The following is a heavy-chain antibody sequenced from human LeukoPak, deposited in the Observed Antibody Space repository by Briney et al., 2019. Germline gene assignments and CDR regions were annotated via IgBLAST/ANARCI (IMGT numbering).Heavy chain of an antibody. CDR1: GGSISSSSHY. CDR2: VYYGGNT. J-gene: IGHJ5*02. D-gene: IGHD4-17*01. Sequence: PSETLSLTCTVSGGSISSSSHYWGWIRQPPGKGLEWIGSVYYGGNTYYTPSYYNPSLKSRVTISVDTSKNQFSLKLSSVTAADTAVYYCARGYGDYANTVVDWFDPWGQGTLVTVSS. V-gene: IGHV4-39*07. CDR3: ARGYGDYANTVVDWFDP.